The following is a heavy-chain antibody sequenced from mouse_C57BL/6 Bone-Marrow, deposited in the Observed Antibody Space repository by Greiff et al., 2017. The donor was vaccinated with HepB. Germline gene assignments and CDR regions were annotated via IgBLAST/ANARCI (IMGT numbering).Heavy chain of an antibody. CDR2: IYPGSGST. CDR1: GYTFTSYW. Sequence: QVHVKQPGAELVKPGASVKMSCKASGYTFTSYWITWVKQRPGQGLEWIGDIYPGSGSTNYNEKFKSKATLTVDTSSSTAYMQLSSLTSEDSAVYYCAKIVTTGFAYWGQGTLVTVSA. D-gene: IGHD2-12*01. J-gene: IGHJ3*01. CDR3: AKIVTTGFAY. V-gene: IGHV1-55*01.